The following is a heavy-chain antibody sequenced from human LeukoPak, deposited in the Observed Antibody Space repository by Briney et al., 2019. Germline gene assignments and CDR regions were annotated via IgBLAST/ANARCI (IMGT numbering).Heavy chain of an antibody. CDR3: ARDYTLTLGTTTYFQH. CDR2: INTNTGNP. D-gene: IGHD1-7*01. Sequence: GASVKVSCKASGYIFDIYAMIWVRQAPGQGLEFMGWINTNTGNPTYAQGFTGRFVFSLDTSVSTAYLQIRSLKAEDTAVYYCARDYTLTLGTTTYFQHWGQGTLVTVSS. CDR1: GYIFDIYA. V-gene: IGHV7-4-1*02. J-gene: IGHJ1*01.